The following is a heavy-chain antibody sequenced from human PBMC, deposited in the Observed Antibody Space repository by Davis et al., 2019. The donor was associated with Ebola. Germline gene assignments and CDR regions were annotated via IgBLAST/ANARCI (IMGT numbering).Heavy chain of an antibody. CDR2: IYYSGST. V-gene: IGHV4-59*06. CDR1: GGSISSYY. CDR3: ARAGYSSGGSMRFDP. Sequence: SETLSLTCTVSGGSISSYYWSWIRQHPGKGLEWIGYIYYSGSTYYNPSLKSRVTISVDTSKNQFSLKLSSVTAADTAVYYCARAGYSSGGSMRFDPWGQGTLVTVSS. D-gene: IGHD6-19*01. J-gene: IGHJ5*02.